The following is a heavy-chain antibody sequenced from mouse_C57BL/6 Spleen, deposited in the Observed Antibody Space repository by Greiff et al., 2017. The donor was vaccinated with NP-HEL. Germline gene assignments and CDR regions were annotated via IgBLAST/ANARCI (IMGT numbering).Heavy chain of an antibody. D-gene: IGHD2-2*01. Sequence: VQLQQPGAELVKPGASVKLSCKASGYTFTSYWMQWVKQRPGQGLEWIGEIDPSDSYTNYNQKFKGKATLTVDTSSSTAYMQLSSLTSEDSAVYYCALMVTGDYWGQGTTLTVSS. CDR1: GYTFTSYW. J-gene: IGHJ2*01. CDR2: IDPSDSYT. V-gene: IGHV1-50*01. CDR3: ALMVTGDY.